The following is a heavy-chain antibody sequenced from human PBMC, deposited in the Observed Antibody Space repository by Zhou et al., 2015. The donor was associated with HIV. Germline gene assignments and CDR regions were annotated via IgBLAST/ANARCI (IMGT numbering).Heavy chain of an antibody. CDR2: IIPILGIA. V-gene: IGHV1-69*02. CDR3: ARVVKPVQAFDY. CDR1: GGTFSSYT. J-gene: IGHJ4*02. D-gene: IGHD3-22*01. Sequence: QVQLVQSGAEVKKPGSSVKVSCKASGGTFSSYTISWVRQAPGQGLEWMGRIIPILGIANYAQKFQGRVTITADKSTSTAYMELSSLRSEDTAVYYCARVVKPVQAFDYWGQGTLVTVSS.